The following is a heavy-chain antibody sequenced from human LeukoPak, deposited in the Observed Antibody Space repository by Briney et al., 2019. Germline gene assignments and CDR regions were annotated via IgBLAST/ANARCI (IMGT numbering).Heavy chain of an antibody. D-gene: IGHD4-23*01. CDR1: GFTFSSYW. Sequence: GGSLRLSCGASGFTFSSYWMHWVRQAPGKGLVWVSRIRPDGTGTNYADSVKGRFTISRDNAKNTLYLQMNSLRAEDTAVYYCARDPAYGGNSGYYMDVWGKGTTVTVSS. CDR2: IRPDGTGT. CDR3: ARDPAYGGNSGYYMDV. V-gene: IGHV3-74*01. J-gene: IGHJ6*03.